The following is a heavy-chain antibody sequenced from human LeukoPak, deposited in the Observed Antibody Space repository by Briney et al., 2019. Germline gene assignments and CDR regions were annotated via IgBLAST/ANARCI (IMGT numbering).Heavy chain of an antibody. CDR2: INPNSGAT. CDR3: ARALRYDDSSGYYAY. J-gene: IGHJ4*02. CDR1: AYTFSGYY. D-gene: IGHD3-22*01. V-gene: IGHV1-2*02. Sequence: GASVKVSCKASAYTFSGYYMHWVRQPPGQRLEWMGWINPNSGATNYAQTLQGRVTMPRDTSISIVYMELSRLRTDDTAVYYCARALRYDDSSGYYAYWGQGTLVTVSS.